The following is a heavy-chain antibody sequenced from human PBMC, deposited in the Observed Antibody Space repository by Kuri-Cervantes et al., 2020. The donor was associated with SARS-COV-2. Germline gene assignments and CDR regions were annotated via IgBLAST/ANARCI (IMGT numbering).Heavy chain of an antibody. D-gene: IGHD3-22*01. CDR3: ARVPSYYYDSSGYYDL. CDR1: GGSFSGYY. Sequence: SQTLSLTCAVYGGSFSGYYWSWIRQPPGNGLEWIGSIYYSGSTYYNPSLKSRVTISVDTSKNQFSLKLSSVTAADTAVYYCARVPSYYYDSSGYYDLWGQETLVTVSS. J-gene: IGHJ5*02. CDR2: IYYSGST. V-gene: IGHV4-34*01.